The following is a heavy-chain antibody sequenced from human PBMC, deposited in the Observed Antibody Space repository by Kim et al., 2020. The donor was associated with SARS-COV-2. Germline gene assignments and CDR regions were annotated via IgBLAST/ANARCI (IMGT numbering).Heavy chain of an antibody. J-gene: IGHJ3*02. CDR2: ISANGANT. CDR1: GFTFTTSA. V-gene: IGHV3-23*01. Sequence: GGSLRLSCAASGFTFTTSAMSWVRQAPGEGLQWVAAISANGANTNYADSVRGRFTISRDNSKNTVYLQMNSLRAEDTAVYYCAKHHPVHSSNWFCAFDIWGQGTMVTVSS. CDR3: AKHHPVHSSNWFCAFDI. D-gene: IGHD6-13*01.